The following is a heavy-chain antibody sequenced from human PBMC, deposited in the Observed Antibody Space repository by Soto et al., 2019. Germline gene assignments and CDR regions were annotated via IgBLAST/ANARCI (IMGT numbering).Heavy chain of an antibody. D-gene: IGHD3-3*01. CDR2: INPESGVT. CDR3: AREREYIRSPEWNYNWCDP. CDR1: GYTLTDYN. V-gene: IGHV1-2*06. Sequence: QVQLVQSGAEVKKPGASVKVSCKASGYTLTDYNIHWVRQAPGQGLEWMGRINPESGVTNYAQRFQGRVTMTRDTSISTAYVELSRLRSDDTAVYYCAREREYIRSPEWNYNWCDPWGQGTLVTVSS. J-gene: IGHJ5*02.